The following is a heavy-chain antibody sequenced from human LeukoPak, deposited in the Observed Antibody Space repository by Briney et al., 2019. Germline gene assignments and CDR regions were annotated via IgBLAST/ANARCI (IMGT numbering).Heavy chain of an antibody. CDR2: INHSGST. Sequence: SETLSLTCAVYGGSFSGYYWSWIRQPPGKGLEWIGEINHSGSTNYNPSLKSRVTISVDRSKNQFSLKLSSVTAADTAVYYCARQDGYNPKFDYWGQGTLVTVSS. CDR3: ARQDGYNPKFDY. J-gene: IGHJ4*02. D-gene: IGHD5-24*01. V-gene: IGHV4-34*01. CDR1: GGSFSGYY.